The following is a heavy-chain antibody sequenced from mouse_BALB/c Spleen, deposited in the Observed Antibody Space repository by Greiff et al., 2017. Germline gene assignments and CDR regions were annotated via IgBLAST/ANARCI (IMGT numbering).Heavy chain of an antibody. CDR2: ISDGGSYT. CDR1: GFTFSDYY. D-gene: IGHD2-10*01. CDR3: ARAPPYYGTTRNAMDY. V-gene: IGHV5-4*02. Sequence: DVMLVESGGGLVKPGGSLKLSCAASGFTFSDYYMYWVRQTPEKRLEWVATISDGGSYTYYPDSVKGRFTISRDNAKNNLYLQMSSLKSEDTAMYYCARAPPYYGTTRNAMDYWGQGTSVTVSS. J-gene: IGHJ4*01.